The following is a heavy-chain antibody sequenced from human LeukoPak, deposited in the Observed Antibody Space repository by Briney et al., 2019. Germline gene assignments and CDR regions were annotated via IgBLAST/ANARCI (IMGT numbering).Heavy chain of an antibody. J-gene: IGHJ4*02. V-gene: IGHV3-74*01. D-gene: IGHD1-26*01. CDR2: INSDGSST. Sequence: GGSLRLSCAASGFTFNSYWMHWVRQAPGKGLVWVSRINSDGSSTSYADSVKGRFTISRDNAKNTLYLQMNSLRAEDTAVYYCARFVGGSSTFDYWGQGTLVTVSS. CDR1: GFTFNSYW. CDR3: ARFVGGSSTFDY.